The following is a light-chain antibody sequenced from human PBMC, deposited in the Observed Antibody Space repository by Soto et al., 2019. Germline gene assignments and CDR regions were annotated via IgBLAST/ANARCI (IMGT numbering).Light chain of an antibody. J-gene: IGKJ4*01. CDR1: QGISSY. V-gene: IGKV1-9*01. CDR3: QQLNSYPLT. CDR2: AAS. Sequence: IQLTHSPSLLSASVGEIVTMTFRASQGISSYLAWYQQKPGKAPKLLIYAASTLQSGVPSRFSGSGSGTEFTLTISSLQPEDFATYYCQQLNSYPLTFGGGTKVDNK.